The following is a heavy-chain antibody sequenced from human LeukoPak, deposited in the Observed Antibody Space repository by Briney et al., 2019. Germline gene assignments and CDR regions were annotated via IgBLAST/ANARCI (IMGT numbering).Heavy chain of an antibody. Sequence: GESLKISCKSSGYSCTSYWIGWVRQMPGKGLEWMGIIYPGDSDTRYSRSFQGQVTISADKSLRTAYLQWRSLKASDTGIYFCARLGGPHSPFDNWGQGTRVIVSS. CDR2: IYPGDSDT. CDR1: GYSCTSYW. CDR3: ARLGGPHSPFDN. D-gene: IGHD2-15*01. J-gene: IGHJ4*02. V-gene: IGHV5-51*01.